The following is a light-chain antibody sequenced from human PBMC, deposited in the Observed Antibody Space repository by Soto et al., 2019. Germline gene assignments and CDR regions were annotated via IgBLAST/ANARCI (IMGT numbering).Light chain of an antibody. J-gene: IGKJ4*01. CDR1: HSVSSY. Sequence: ETVLPQSPATLSLSPGEGATLSCLASHSVSSYLAWYQQKPGQTPRLLIYDASTRATGIPARFSGSGSGTDFTLNISSLEPEDFAVYYCQQHTNWPLTFGGGTKVDI. V-gene: IGKV3-11*01. CDR3: QQHTNWPLT. CDR2: DAS.